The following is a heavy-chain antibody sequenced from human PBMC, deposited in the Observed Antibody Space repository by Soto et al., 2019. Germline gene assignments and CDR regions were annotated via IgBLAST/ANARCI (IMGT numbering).Heavy chain of an antibody. V-gene: IGHV4-31*03. CDR1: GGSISSGGYY. CDR3: XSSYYDILTGPNYYFDY. Sequence: PSVTLSLTCTVSGGSISSGGYYWSWIRQHPGKGLEWIGYIYYSGSTYYNPSLKSRVTISVDTSKNQFSLKLSSVTAADTAVYYCXSSYYDILTGPNYYFDYWGQGTLVTVSS. CDR2: IYYSGST. J-gene: IGHJ4*02. D-gene: IGHD3-9*01.